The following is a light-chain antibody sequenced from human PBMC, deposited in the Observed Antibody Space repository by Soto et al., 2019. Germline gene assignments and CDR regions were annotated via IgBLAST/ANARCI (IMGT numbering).Light chain of an antibody. CDR3: YSYAGSGTENYV. Sequence: QSALTQPASVSGSPGQSITISCTGTSSDIGTYNLVSWYQHYPGKAPKLMIYEGIKRPSGVSNRFSGSKSGNTAFLTISGLQAEDEADYYCYSYAGSGTENYVFGSGTKLTVL. CDR2: EGI. V-gene: IGLV2-23*01. CDR1: SSDIGTYNL. J-gene: IGLJ1*01.